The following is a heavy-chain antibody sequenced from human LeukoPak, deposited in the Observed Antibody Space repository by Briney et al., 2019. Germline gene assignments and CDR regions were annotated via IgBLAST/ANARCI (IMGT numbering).Heavy chain of an antibody. CDR1: GGSFSGYY. CDR2: INHSGST. V-gene: IGHV4-34*01. J-gene: IGHJ5*02. CDR3: ARSLAVAGTRWFDP. D-gene: IGHD6-19*01. Sequence: PSETLSLTCAVYGGSFSGYYWSWIRQPPGKGLEWIGEINHSGSTNYNPSLKSRVTISVDTSKNQFSLKLSSVTAADTAVYYCARSLAVAGTRWFDPWGQGTLVTVSS.